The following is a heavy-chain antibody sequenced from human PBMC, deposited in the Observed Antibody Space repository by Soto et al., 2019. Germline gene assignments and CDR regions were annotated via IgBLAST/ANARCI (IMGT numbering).Heavy chain of an antibody. D-gene: IGHD1-26*01. CDR2: INPNSGGT. CDR3: ARGQVGAFDY. J-gene: IGHJ4*02. V-gene: IGHV1-2*04. CDR1: GYTFTGYY. Sequence: GASVKVSCKASGYTFTGYYMHWVRQAPGQGLEWMGWINPNSGGTNYAQKFQGWVTMTRDTSISTAYMELSSLRSEDTAVYYCARGQVGAFDYWGQGTLVTVSS.